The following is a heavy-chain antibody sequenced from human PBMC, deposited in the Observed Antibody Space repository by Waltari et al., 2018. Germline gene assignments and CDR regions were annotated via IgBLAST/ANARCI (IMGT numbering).Heavy chain of an antibody. V-gene: IGHV4-39*01. D-gene: IGHD1-1*01. J-gene: IGHJ3*01. CDR1: GGSITSTKHY. CDR3: ATYIGASVGTAAFDV. Sequence: QLQLQESGPGLVTPSETLSLTCSVSGGSITSTKHYLGWIRQPPGQGLEWIGTISYNGATYNSPSLRGRVTVSRDTSMNQLSLKLGSVTAADTAVYYCATYIGASVGTAAFDVWGQGTMVTVSS. CDR2: ISYNGAT.